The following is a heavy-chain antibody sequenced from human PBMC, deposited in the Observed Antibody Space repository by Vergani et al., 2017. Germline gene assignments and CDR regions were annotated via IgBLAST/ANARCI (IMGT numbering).Heavy chain of an antibody. CDR3: ARLAGYCSSTSCYTGIVDY. Sequence: QVQLVESGGGVVQPGRSPRLSCAASGFTFSSYAMHWVRQAPGKGLEWVAVISYDGSNKYYADSVKGRFTISRDNSKNTLYLQMNSLRAEDTAVYYCARLAGYCSSTSCYTGIVDYWGQGTLVTVSS. V-gene: IGHV3-30-3*01. J-gene: IGHJ4*02. D-gene: IGHD2-2*02. CDR2: ISYDGSNK. CDR1: GFTFSSYA.